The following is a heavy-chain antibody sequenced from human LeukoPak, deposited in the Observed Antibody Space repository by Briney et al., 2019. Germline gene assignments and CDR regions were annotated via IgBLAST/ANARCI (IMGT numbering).Heavy chain of an antibody. D-gene: IGHD2-15*01. CDR1: RGSITSGTYY. Sequence: SQTLSLTCTVSRGSITSGTYYWTWIRQPAGKGLEWIGRVYASGTTNYNPSLKSRVTMSVDTSKNQFSLKLTSVTATDTAVYYCARGSPRVGSDYWGQGTLVTVSS. V-gene: IGHV4-61*02. CDR2: VYASGTT. CDR3: ARGSPRVGSDY. J-gene: IGHJ4*02.